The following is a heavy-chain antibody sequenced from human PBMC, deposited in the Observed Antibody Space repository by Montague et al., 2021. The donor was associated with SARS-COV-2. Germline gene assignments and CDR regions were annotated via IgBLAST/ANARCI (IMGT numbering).Heavy chain of an antibody. V-gene: IGHV4-39*01. CDR3: ASPTYYYDSSGSDAFDI. CDR2: IYYSGST. Sequence: SETLSLTCTVSGGSISSSNHYWGWIRQPPGKGLEWIGSIYYSGSTYYNPSLKSRVTISVDTSKNQFSLKLSSVTAADTAVYYCASPTYYYDSSGSDAFDIWGQGTMVTVSS. J-gene: IGHJ3*02. D-gene: IGHD3-22*01. CDR1: GGSISSSNHY.